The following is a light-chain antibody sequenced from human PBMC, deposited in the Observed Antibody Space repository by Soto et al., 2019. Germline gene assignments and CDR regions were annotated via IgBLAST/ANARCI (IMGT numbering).Light chain of an antibody. CDR3: CSYAGSSTYV. Sequence: QSALTQPASVSGSPGQSITISCTGTSSDVGGYNYVSWFQQHPGKAPKLKIYEVSNRPSGVSNRFSGSKSGYTASLTISELQAEDEADYYCCSYAGSSTYVFGTGTKLTVL. V-gene: IGLV2-14*03. CDR2: EVS. J-gene: IGLJ1*01. CDR1: SSDVGGYNY.